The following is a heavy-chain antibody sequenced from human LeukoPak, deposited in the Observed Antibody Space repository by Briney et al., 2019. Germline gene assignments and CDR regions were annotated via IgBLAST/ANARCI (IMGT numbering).Heavy chain of an antibody. Sequence: SVKVSCKASGGTFSSYAISWVRQAPGQGLEWMGRIIPILGIANYAQKFQGRVTITADKSTSTDYMQLSSLRSEDTAVYYCARDRSLLQPDYFDYWGQGTLVTVSS. CDR1: GGTFSSYA. J-gene: IGHJ4*02. V-gene: IGHV1-69*10. CDR3: ARDRSLLQPDYFDY. CDR2: IIPILGIA.